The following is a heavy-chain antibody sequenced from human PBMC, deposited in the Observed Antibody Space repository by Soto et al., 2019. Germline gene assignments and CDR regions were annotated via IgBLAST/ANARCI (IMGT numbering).Heavy chain of an antibody. Sequence: PVGSLRLSCAASGFTFSSYSMNWVRQAPGKGLEWVTCISSSSSTIYYADSVKGRFTISRDNAENSLYLQMNSLRAEDTAVYYCARPPGYCSSTSCYDDENYYYYMDVWGKGTTVTVSS. D-gene: IGHD2-2*01. J-gene: IGHJ6*03. CDR2: ISSSSSTI. CDR1: GFTFSSYS. V-gene: IGHV3-48*01. CDR3: ARPPGYCSSTSCYDDENYYYYMDV.